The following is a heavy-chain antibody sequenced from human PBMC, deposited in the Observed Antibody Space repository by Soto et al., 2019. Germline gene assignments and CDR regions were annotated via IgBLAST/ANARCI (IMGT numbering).Heavy chain of an antibody. Sequence: ETLSLTCTVTGDSISNRSYYWGWIRQPPGKGLEWIGSIYYSGSTYNNPSLKSRVSMSVDTSKNQFSLKLRSVTAADTALYYCARQRTSVVTQAYFDSWGQGSLVTVSS. CDR1: GDSISNRSYY. V-gene: IGHV4-39*01. CDR3: ARQRTSVVTQAYFDS. D-gene: IGHD2-21*02. CDR2: IYYSGST. J-gene: IGHJ4*02.